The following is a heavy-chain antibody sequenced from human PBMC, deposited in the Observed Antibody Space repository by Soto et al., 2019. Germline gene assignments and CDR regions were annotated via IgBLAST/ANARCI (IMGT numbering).Heavy chain of an antibody. J-gene: IGHJ6*02. CDR2: IIPIFGTA. D-gene: IGHD6-19*01. CDR1: GGTFSSYA. V-gene: IGHV1-69*12. Sequence: QVQLVQSGAEVKKPGSSVKVSCKASGGTFSSYAISWVRQAPGQGLEWMGGIIPIFGTANYAQKFQGRVTITADESTSTAYMELSSLRSEDTAVYYCARERAVEYYYYYGMDVWGQGTTVTVSS. CDR3: ARERAVEYYYYYGMDV.